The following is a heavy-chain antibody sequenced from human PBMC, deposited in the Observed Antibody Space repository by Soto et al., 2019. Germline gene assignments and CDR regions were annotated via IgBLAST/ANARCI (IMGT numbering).Heavy chain of an antibody. CDR2: IYHSGST. CDR1: GGSISSGGYS. Sequence: QLQLQESGSGLVKPSQTLSLTCAVSGGSISSGGYSWSWIRQPPGKGLEWIGYIYHSGSTYYNPSFKIRVTISADRSKHQFSLKLSSVTAADTAVYYCAAGGGLPRYYWGQGTLVTVSS. D-gene: IGHD5-12*01. V-gene: IGHV4-30-2*01. J-gene: IGHJ4*02. CDR3: AAGGGLPRYY.